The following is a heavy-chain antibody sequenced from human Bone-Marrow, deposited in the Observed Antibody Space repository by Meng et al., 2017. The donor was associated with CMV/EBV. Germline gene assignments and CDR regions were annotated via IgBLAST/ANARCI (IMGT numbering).Heavy chain of an antibody. D-gene: IGHD6-13*01. J-gene: IGHJ4*02. V-gene: IGHV4-59*01. CDR3: ARIGYSSSSLDY. CDR2: IYYSGST. Sequence: SETLSLTCTVSGGSISSYYWSWVRQPPGKGLEWIGYIYYSGSTNYNPSLKSRVTMSVDTSRNQFSLKLSSVTAADTAVYYCARIGYSSSSLDYWGQGTLVTVSS. CDR1: GGSISSYY.